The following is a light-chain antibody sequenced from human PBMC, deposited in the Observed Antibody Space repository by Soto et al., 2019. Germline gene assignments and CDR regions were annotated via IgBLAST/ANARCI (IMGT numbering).Light chain of an antibody. CDR2: ETS. CDR3: QQRSSCPLT. CDR1: QSVRNY. V-gene: IGKV3-11*01. Sequence: EIVLIQSPATLSLSPGERGTLSCRASQSVRNYLAWYQQKPGQAPRLLIYETSNRAAGIPARFSGSGSGTDFTLTISSLEAEDFAVYYCQQRSSCPLTFGGGAKVEI. J-gene: IGKJ4*01.